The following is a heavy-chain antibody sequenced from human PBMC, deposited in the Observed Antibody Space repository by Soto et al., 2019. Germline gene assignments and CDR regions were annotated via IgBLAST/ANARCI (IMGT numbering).Heavy chain of an antibody. Sequence: QVQLVESGGGVVQPGRFLRLSCAASGFTFSSYAMHWVRQAPGKGLEWVAVISYDGSNKYYADSVKGRFTISRDNSKNTLYLQMNSLRAEDTAVYYCAXXGATIFGVVIRVMDIWGQGTTVTVSS. CDR2: ISYDGSNK. J-gene: IGHJ6*02. V-gene: IGHV3-30-3*01. CDR3: AXXGATIFGVVIRVMDI. CDR1: GFTFSSYA. D-gene: IGHD3-3*01.